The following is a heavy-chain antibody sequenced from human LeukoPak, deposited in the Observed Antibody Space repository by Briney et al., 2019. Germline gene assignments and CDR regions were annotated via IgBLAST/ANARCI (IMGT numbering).Heavy chain of an antibody. CDR2: IYYSGST. CDR3: AREENVTMIVVDHSPYFDY. Sequence: SSNFTCGIRQPPGKGLEWMGRIYYSGSTYYNPSLKSRVTISVDTSKNQFSLKLSSVTAADTAVYYCAREENVTMIVVDHSPYFDYWGQGTLVTVSS. CDR1: SSNF. V-gene: IGHV4-39*07. J-gene: IGHJ4*02. D-gene: IGHD3-22*01.